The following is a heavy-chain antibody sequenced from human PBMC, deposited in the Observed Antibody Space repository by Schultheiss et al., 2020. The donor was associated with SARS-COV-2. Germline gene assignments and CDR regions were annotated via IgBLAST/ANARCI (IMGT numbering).Heavy chain of an antibody. V-gene: IGHV3-30*18. Sequence: GGSLRLSCAASGFTFSSYGMHWVRQAPGKGLEWVAVISYDGSNKYYADSVKGRFTISIDNSKNTLYLQMNSLRAEDTAVYYCAKDRVTTYYYGMDVWGQGTTVTVSS. CDR1: GFTFSSYG. CDR2: ISYDGSNK. D-gene: IGHD4-11*01. J-gene: IGHJ6*02. CDR3: AKDRVTTYYYGMDV.